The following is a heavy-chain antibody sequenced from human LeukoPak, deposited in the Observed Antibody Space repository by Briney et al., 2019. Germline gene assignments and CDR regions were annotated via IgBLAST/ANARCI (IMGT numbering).Heavy chain of an antibody. V-gene: IGHV3-30*02. CDR2: IRYDGSNK. CDR1: GFTFSSYA. J-gene: IGHJ4*02. D-gene: IGHD6-13*01. Sequence: GGSLRLSCAASGFTFSSYAMNWVRQAPGKGLEWVAFIRYDGSNKYYADSMKGRFTISRDNSKNTLYLQMNSLRAQDTAVYYCLAAADYFDYWGQGTLVTVSS. CDR3: LAAADYFDY.